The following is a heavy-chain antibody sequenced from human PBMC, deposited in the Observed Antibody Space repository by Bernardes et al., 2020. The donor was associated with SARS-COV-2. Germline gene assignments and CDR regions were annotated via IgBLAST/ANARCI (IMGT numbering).Heavy chain of an antibody. V-gene: IGHV1-2*06. J-gene: IGHJ6*02. CDR2: IDPNSGGT. Sequence: ASVKVSCKASGYTFNNYYLHWVRQAPGQGLEWMGRIDPNSGGTNYAQKFQGRVTMTRDTSSSTAYMELGRQTSDDTAVYYCATLGGGYYYGMDVWGQGTTVTVSS. CDR1: GYTFNNYY. CDR3: ATLGGGYYYGMDV. D-gene: IGHD3-16*01.